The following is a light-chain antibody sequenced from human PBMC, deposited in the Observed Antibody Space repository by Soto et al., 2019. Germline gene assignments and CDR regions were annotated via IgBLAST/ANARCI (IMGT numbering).Light chain of an antibody. CDR2: WAS. Sequence: DIVMTQSPDSLAVSLGERATVNCKSSQTVLYSPNNNNYLAWYQQKPGQPPKLLIYWASTRESGVPDRFSGSGSGTDFTLTINNLQAEDVAVYYCQQYYTPPHTFGQGTRMEIK. J-gene: IGKJ2*01. V-gene: IGKV4-1*01. CDR1: QTVLYSPNNNNY. CDR3: QQYYTPPHT.